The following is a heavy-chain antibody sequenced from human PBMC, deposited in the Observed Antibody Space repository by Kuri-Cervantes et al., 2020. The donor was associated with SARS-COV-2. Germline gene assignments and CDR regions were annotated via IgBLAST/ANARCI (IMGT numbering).Heavy chain of an antibody. V-gene: IGHV4-4*07. J-gene: IGHJ5*02. CDR2: IYTSGST. D-gene: IGHD3-9*01. CDR3: AXXTYYDILTXXFPLGFDP. CDR1: GXSISSYY. Sequence: SETLALTCTVSGXSISSYYWSWIRQPAGKGLEWIGRIYTSGSTXYNPSLKSRVTMSVDTSKNQFSLKLSSVTAADTAVYYCAXXTYYDILTXXFPLGFDPWGQGTLVTVSS.